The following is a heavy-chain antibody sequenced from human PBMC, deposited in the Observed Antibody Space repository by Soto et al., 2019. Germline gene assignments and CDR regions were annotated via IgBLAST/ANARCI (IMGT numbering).Heavy chain of an antibody. CDR3: ARDSSAWPNYFDS. V-gene: IGHV3-23*01. D-gene: IGHD6-19*01. Sequence: GVLRLSCAASGFTINTHAMTWVRQAPGKGLEWVSAFSGRSGDTYYAASVKGRFTISGDNSKNTVILEMNNLRAEDTAVYYCARDSSAWPNYFDSWGQGIQVTVSS. J-gene: IGHJ4*02. CDR1: GFTINTHA. CDR2: FSGRSGDT.